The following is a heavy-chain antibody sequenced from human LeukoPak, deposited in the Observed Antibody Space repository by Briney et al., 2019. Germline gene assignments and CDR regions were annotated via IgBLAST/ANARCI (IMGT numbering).Heavy chain of an antibody. J-gene: IGHJ6*03. V-gene: IGHV4-61*02. CDR3: ARDAPSDFWSGYDYYYYMDV. Sequence: SETLSLTCTVSGGSISSGSYYWSWIRQPAGKGLEWIGRIYTSGSTNYNPSLKSRVTISVDTSKNQFSLKLSSVTAADTAVYYCARDAPSDFWSGYDYYYYMDVWGKGTTVTVSS. D-gene: IGHD3-3*01. CDR1: GGSISSGSYY. CDR2: IYTSGST.